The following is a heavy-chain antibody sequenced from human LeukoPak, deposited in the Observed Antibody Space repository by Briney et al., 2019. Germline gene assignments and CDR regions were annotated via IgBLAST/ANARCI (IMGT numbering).Heavy chain of an antibody. D-gene: IGHD1-14*01. CDR2: IYYKGNT. CDR1: GGSISSRSYF. Sequence: SETLSLTCTVSGGSISSRSYFWGWIRQPPGKGLEWIGSIYYKGNTYFNPSLKSRVTISEDTSKNQLSLHMSSVTASDSAIYYCARHRRNLNEDRFREGEPNFDYWGQGTLVTVSS. CDR3: ARHRRNLNEDRFREGEPNFDY. V-gene: IGHV4-39*01. J-gene: IGHJ4*02.